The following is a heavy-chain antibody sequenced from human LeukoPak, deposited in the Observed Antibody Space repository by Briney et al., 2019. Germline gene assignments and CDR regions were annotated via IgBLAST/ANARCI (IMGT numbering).Heavy chain of an antibody. J-gene: IGHJ5*02. CDR1: GHTFTGYY. CDR3: ARAPSTTDILTGYYIYWFDP. V-gene: IGHV1-46*01. CDR2: INPSGGST. D-gene: IGHD3-9*01. Sequence: ASVKVSCKASGHTFTGYYMHWVRQAPGQGLEWMGIINPSGGSTSYAQKFQGRVTMTGDTSTSTVYMELSSLRSEDTAVYYCARAPSTTDILTGYYIYWFDPWGQGTLVTVSS.